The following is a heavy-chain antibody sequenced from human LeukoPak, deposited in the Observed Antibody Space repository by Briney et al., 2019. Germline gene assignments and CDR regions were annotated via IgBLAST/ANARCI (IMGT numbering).Heavy chain of an antibody. CDR3: ARGPSGYHNT. CDR1: GFTFSSYG. V-gene: IGHV3-NL1*01. Sequence: GGSLRLSCAASGFTFSSYGMHWVRQAPGKGLEWVSTISGSGIYTYYADSVKGRFTISRDNSKNTLYLQMNSLRAEDTAVYYCARGPSGYHNTGGQGTLVTVSS. CDR2: ISGSGIYT. J-gene: IGHJ4*02. D-gene: IGHD5-12*01.